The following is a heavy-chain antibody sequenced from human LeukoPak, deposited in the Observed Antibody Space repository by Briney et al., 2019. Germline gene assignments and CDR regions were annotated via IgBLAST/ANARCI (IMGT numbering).Heavy chain of an antibody. Sequence: GGSLRLSCAASGFTFSSYAMHWVRQAPGKGLEWVAVTSYDGSNKYYADSVKGRFTISRDNSKNTLYLQMNSLRAEDTAVYYCARDVSRVDTATRRGLDPWGQGTLVTVSS. CDR2: TSYDGSNK. CDR3: ARDVSRVDTATRRGLDP. V-gene: IGHV3-30*04. J-gene: IGHJ5*02. CDR1: GFTFSSYA. D-gene: IGHD5-18*01.